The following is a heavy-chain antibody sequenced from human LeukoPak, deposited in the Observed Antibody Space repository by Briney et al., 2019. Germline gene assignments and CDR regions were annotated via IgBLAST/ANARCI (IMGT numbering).Heavy chain of an antibody. CDR3: ARRTTVTIPFGY. D-gene: IGHD4-11*01. Sequence: PSETLSLTCAVYGVSFSGYYWSWIRQPPGKGLEWSGEINHSGSTNYNPSLKSRVTISVDKSKNQFSLKLSSVTAADTAVYYCARRTTVTIPFGYWGQGTLVTVSS. V-gene: IGHV4-34*01. CDR2: INHSGST. CDR1: GVSFSGYY. J-gene: IGHJ4*02.